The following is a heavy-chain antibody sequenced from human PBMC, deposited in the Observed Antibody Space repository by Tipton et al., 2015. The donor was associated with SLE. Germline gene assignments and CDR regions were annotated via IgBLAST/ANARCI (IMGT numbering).Heavy chain of an antibody. V-gene: IGHV4-59*08. Sequence: LRLSCTVSGGSISSYYWSWIRQPPGKGLEWIGYIYYSGSTNYNPSLKSRVTISVDTSKNQFSLKLSSVTAADTAVYYCARHHGSGWLYGLDVWGQGTTVTVSS. CDR1: GGSISSYY. CDR2: IYYSGST. CDR3: ARHHGSGWLYGLDV. J-gene: IGHJ6*02. D-gene: IGHD6-19*01.